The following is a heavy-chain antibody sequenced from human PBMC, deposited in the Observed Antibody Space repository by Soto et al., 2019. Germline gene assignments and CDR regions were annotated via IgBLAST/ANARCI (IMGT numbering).Heavy chain of an antibody. D-gene: IGHD2-15*01. J-gene: IGHJ4*02. CDR1: GFIFSNFY. Sequence: GGSLRLSCAASGFIFSNFYMTWVRQSPGRGLEWVATLDHHGSITSYADSAKGRFTISRDNAKNTMFLQMNSLRAEDTAVYFCAKGDCSGGRCYRGFDYWGQGTLVTVSS. V-gene: IGHV3-23*05. CDR2: LDHHGSIT. CDR3: AKGDCSGGRCYRGFDY.